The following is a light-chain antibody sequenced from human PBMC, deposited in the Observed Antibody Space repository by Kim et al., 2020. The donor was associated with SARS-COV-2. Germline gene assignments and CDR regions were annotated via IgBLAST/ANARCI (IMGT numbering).Light chain of an antibody. V-gene: IGLV1-40*01. Sequence: QRITFSCTGSSSNIGANFDVHWYQHLPGTAPKLLIYGNTNRPSGVPDRFSGSKSGTSASLAFIGLQAEDEADYYCQSYDNSLNSYVFGSGTKVTVL. CDR3: QSYDNSLNSYV. CDR2: GNT. CDR1: SSNIGANFD. J-gene: IGLJ1*01.